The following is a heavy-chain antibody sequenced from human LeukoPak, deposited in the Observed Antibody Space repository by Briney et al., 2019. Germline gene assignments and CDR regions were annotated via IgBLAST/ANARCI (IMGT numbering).Heavy chain of an antibody. Sequence: GASVKVSCKASGYTFTGYYMHWVRQAPGQGLEWMGWINPNSGGTNYAQKFQGRVTMTRDTSISTAYMELSRLRSDDTAVYYCASYCSGGSCYSDAFDIWGQGTVVTVSS. J-gene: IGHJ3*02. CDR2: INPNSGGT. D-gene: IGHD2-15*01. V-gene: IGHV1-2*02. CDR3: ASYCSGGSCYSDAFDI. CDR1: GYTFTGYY.